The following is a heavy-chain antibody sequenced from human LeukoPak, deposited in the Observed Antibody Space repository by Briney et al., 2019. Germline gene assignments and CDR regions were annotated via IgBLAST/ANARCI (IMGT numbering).Heavy chain of an antibody. J-gene: IGHJ4*02. Sequence: SETLSLPCTVSGGSISSYYWSWLRQPPGKGLEWIGYIYYSGSTNYNPSLKSRVTISVDTSKNQFSLKLSSVTAADTAVYYCARVVKDYYDFWSGYYVFDYWGQGTLVTVSS. D-gene: IGHD3-3*01. CDR3: ARVVKDYYDFWSGYYVFDY. V-gene: IGHV4-59*01. CDR2: IYYSGST. CDR1: GGSISSYY.